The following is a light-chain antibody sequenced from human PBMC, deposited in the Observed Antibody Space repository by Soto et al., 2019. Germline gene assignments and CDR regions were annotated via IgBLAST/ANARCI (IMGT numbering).Light chain of an antibody. Sequence: EIVLTQSPGTLSLPPGESATLSCRASQSVNSRFLAWYQHKPGQAPRLLIYAASTRATGIPDRFSGSASGTDFFTLTISRLEPEDFAVYYCQRYGDSPPNTFGQGTKLEIK. V-gene: IGKV3-20*01. CDR3: QRYGDSPPNT. CDR1: QSVNSRF. J-gene: IGKJ2*01. CDR2: AAS.